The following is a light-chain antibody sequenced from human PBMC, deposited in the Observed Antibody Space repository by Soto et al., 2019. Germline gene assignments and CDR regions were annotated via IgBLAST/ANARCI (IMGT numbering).Light chain of an antibody. V-gene: IGKV3-11*01. CDR1: QSVSSY. J-gene: IGKJ2*01. Sequence: EIVLTQSPATLSLSPGERATLSCRASQSVSSYLVWYQQTPDQAPRLLIHDASNRATGIPARFSGSGSGTDFTLTISSLEPEDSAVYYCQQRASWPHAFGQGTKLEIK. CDR2: DAS. CDR3: QQRASWPHA.